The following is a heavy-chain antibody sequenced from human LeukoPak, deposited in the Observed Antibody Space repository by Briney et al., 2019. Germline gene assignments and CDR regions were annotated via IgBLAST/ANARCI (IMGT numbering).Heavy chain of an antibody. CDR3: ERADY. J-gene: IGHJ4*02. CDR1: GLSFSNYE. V-gene: IGHV3-48*03. Sequence: GGSLRLSCAASGLSFSNYEMNWVRQAPGEGLEWVSYISSSGSTIYYPDSVKGRFTISRDNAKNSLYLQMNRLRAEDTAVYYCERADYRGQGTLVTVSS. CDR2: ISSSGSTI.